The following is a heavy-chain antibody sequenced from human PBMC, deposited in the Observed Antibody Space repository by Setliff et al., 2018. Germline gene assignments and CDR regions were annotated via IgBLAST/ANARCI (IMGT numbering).Heavy chain of an antibody. V-gene: IGHV1-18*01. Sequence: AASVKVSCKPSGYTFNDYDIAWVRQAPGQGREWMGWINNYNTNTNYAQKLQGRVTMTTDTSTRTAYMELRSLRSDDTAVYFCALSSLYICSGGNCPNVFDVWGQGTMVTVSS. D-gene: IGHD2-15*01. CDR2: INNYNTNT. CDR3: ALSSLYICSGGNCPNVFDV. J-gene: IGHJ3*01. CDR1: GYTFNDYD.